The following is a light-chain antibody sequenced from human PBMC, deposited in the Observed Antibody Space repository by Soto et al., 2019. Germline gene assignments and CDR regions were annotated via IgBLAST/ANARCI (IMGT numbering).Light chain of an antibody. CDR2: AAS. Sequence: DIQMTQSPSSLSASVGDRVTITCRASQGIIDYLAWYQHKPGKAPNLLIYAASTLHSGVPSRFSGSGSGTDFTLTISNLQPEDVGTYYCQKYNPAPQTFGPGTKVEIK. J-gene: IGKJ1*01. CDR1: QGIIDY. CDR3: QKYNPAPQT. V-gene: IGKV1-27*01.